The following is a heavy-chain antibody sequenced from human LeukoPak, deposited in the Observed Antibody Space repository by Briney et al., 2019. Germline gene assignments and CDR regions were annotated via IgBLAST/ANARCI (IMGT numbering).Heavy chain of an antibody. CDR2: IKQDGSEK. CDR1: GFTFSNYW. V-gene: IGHV3-7*01. J-gene: IGHJ6*02. Sequence: GGSLRLSCAASGFTFSNYWMNWVRQAPGKGLEWVANIKQDGSEKNYVDSVKGRFTISRDNAKNSLYLQMNSLRAEDTAVYYCARAPISGYGYYYYYYGMDVWGQGTTVTVSS. D-gene: IGHD5-12*01. CDR3: ARAPISGYGYYYYYYGMDV.